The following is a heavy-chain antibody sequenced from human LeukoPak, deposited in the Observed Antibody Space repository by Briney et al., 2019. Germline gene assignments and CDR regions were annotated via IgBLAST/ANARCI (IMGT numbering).Heavy chain of an antibody. CDR2: IKQDGSEK. CDR1: GFTFSTYC. J-gene: IGHJ4*02. V-gene: IGHV3-7*01. CDR3: ARGGTTVTARDYFDY. Sequence: GGSLRLSCAASGFTFSTYCVSWVRQAPGKGLEWVANIKQDGSEKNYVDSVLGRFTISRDNAENSLYLQMNSLRAEDTAVYYCARGGTTVTARDYFDYWGQGTLVTVSS. D-gene: IGHD4-11*01.